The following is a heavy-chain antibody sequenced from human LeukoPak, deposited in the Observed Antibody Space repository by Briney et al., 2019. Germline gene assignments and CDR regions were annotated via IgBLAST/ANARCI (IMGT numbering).Heavy chain of an antibody. CDR3: ARDFAIGYCSGGSCHPGYDAFDI. CDR2: IYYSGST. CDR1: GGSISSGGYY. D-gene: IGHD2-15*01. V-gene: IGHV4-31*03. Sequence: SETLSLTCTVSGGSISSGGYYWSWIRQHPGKGLEWIGYIYYSGSTYYNPSLKSRVTISVDTSKNQFSLKLSSVTAADTAVYYCARDFAIGYCSGGSCHPGYDAFDIWGQGTMVTVSS. J-gene: IGHJ3*02.